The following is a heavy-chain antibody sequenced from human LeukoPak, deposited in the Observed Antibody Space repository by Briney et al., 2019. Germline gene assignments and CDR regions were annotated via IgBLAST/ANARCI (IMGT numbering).Heavy chain of an antibody. CDR1: GDSVSSNSAA. V-gene: IGHV6-1*01. CDR2: TYYRSKWNN. CDR3: ARGWAGTVDY. D-gene: IGHD6-19*01. J-gene: IGHJ4*02. Sequence: SQTLSLTCGISGDSVSSNSAAWNWIRQSPSRGLEWLGRTYYRSKWNNNYAVSVKSRITINADTSKNQFSLQLNSVTPEDTAVYCCARGWAGTVDYWGQGTLVTVSS.